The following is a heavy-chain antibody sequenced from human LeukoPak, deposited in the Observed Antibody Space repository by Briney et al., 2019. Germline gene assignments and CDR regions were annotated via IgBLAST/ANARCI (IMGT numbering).Heavy chain of an antibody. Sequence: GGSLRRSCAASGFTFSSYAMSWVRQAPGKGLEWVSAISGSGGSTYYADSVKGRFTISRDNSKNTLYLQMNSLRAEDTAVYYCAKDNRGETGYFDYWGQGTLVTVSS. J-gene: IGHJ4*02. D-gene: IGHD1-14*01. CDR3: AKDNRGETGYFDY. CDR1: GFTFSSYA. V-gene: IGHV3-23*01. CDR2: ISGSGGST.